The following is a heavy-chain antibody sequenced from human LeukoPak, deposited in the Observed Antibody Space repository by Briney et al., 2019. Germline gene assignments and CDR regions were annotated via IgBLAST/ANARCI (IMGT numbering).Heavy chain of an antibody. J-gene: IGHJ4*02. CDR2: INHSGST. Sequence: SETLSLTCAVYGGSFSGYYWSWIRQPPGKGLEWIGEINHSGSTNYNPSLKSRVTISVDTFKNQFSLKLSSVTAADTGLYYCARGRGRSWPFGYWGQGTLVTVSS. CDR3: ARGRGRSWPFGY. V-gene: IGHV4-34*01. D-gene: IGHD6-13*01. CDR1: GGSFSGYY.